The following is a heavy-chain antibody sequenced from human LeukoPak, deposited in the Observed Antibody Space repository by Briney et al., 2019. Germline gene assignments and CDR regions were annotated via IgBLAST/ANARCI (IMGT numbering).Heavy chain of an antibody. V-gene: IGHV4-30-2*01. CDR3: ARVRYSSSWSTDWYFDL. D-gene: IGHD6-13*01. Sequence: SETLSLTCTVSGGSISSGGYYWSWIRQPPGKGLEWIGYIYHSGSTYYNPSLKSRVTISVDTSKNQFSLKLSSVTAADTAVYYCARVRYSSSWSTDWYFDLWGRGTLVTVSS. CDR1: GGSISSGGYY. CDR2: IYHSGST. J-gene: IGHJ2*01.